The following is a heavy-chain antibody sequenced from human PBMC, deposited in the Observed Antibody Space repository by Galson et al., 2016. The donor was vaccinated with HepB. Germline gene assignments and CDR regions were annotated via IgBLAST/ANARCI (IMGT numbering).Heavy chain of an antibody. D-gene: IGHD3-10*01. V-gene: IGHV2-70*04. Sequence: PALVKPTQTLTLTCTFSGFSLTTNGVRVNWIRQPPGKALEWLARIDWDDVKYYSTSLRSNVTISKDTTKNRVVLTLTNVGPVDTGTYFCARTPDGGHFDYWGQGVPVTVSS. CDR1: GFSLTTNGVR. CDR3: ARTPDGGHFDY. CDR2: IDWDDVK. J-gene: IGHJ4*02.